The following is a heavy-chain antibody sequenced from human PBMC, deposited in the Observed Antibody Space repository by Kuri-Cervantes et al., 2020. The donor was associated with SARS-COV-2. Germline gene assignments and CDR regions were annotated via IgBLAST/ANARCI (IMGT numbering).Heavy chain of an antibody. CDR3: TTGAQQAGMGNCYYYMDV. J-gene: IGHJ6*03. Sequence: GESLKISCAASGFTFSNAWMSWVRQAPGKGLEWVGRIKSKTDGGTTDYAAPVKGRFTISRDDSKNTLYLQMNSLKTEDTAVYYCTTGAQQAGMGNCYYYMDVWGKGTTVTVSS. V-gene: IGHV3-15*01. CDR1: GFTFSNAW. CDR2: IKSKTDGGTT. D-gene: IGHD6-19*01.